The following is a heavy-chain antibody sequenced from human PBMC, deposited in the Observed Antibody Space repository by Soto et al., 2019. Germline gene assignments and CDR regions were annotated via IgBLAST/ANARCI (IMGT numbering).Heavy chain of an antibody. Sequence: GGSLRLSCAASGFTFSSYGMHWVRQAPGKGLEWVAVIWYDGSNKYYADSVKGRFTISRDNSKNTLYLQMNSLRAEDTAVYYCAREQRDAVFDYWGQGTLVTVSS. V-gene: IGHV3-33*01. CDR2: IWYDGSNK. J-gene: IGHJ4*02. CDR1: GFTFSSYG. CDR3: AREQRDAVFDY. D-gene: IGHD6-19*01.